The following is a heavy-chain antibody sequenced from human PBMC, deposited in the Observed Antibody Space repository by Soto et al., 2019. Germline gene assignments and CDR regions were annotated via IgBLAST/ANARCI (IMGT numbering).Heavy chain of an antibody. J-gene: IGHJ5*02. CDR1: GGSISSSGYY. Sequence: QVQLQESGPGLVKPSQTLSLTCTVSGGSISSSGYYWSWIRQHPGKGLEWIGYIYDSGGTYYNPSLKSRVTITADTSKNQFSPKPSSVTAADTAVYYCAREEVGGYDHRWFDPWGQGTLVTVSS. CDR3: AREEVGGYDHRWFDP. V-gene: IGHV4-31*03. D-gene: IGHD5-12*01. CDR2: IYDSGGT.